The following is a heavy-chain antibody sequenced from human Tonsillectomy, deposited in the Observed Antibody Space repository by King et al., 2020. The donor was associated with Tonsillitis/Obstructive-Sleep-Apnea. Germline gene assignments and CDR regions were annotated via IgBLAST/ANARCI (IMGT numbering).Heavy chain of an antibody. J-gene: IGHJ2*01. CDR1: GGSISSSSYY. V-gene: IGHV4-39*01. Sequence: QLQESGPGLVKPSETLSLTCTVSGGSISSSSYYWGWIRLPPGRGPQWIGTSHYTGNHLHNPSFQSRVVLSLDTSKKQFSLNLGAVTAADTAVYYCARHRRVLVADGINWYYDVWGRGTPVTVSS. CDR2: SHYTGNH. CDR3: ARHRRVLVADGINWYYDV. D-gene: IGHD5-12*01.